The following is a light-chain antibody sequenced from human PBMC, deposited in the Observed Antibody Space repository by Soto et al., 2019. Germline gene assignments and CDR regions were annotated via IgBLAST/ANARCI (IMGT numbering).Light chain of an antibody. J-gene: IGKJ4*01. CDR3: LQFNTYPLT. CDR1: QGINDY. Sequence: DIQLTQSPSFLSASVGDRVTITCRASQGINDYLAWYQQKPGKAPKLLIYAASTLQSEVPSRFSGSASGTEFTLTISSLQPEDFATYYCLQFNTYPLTFGGGTKVVVK. CDR2: AAS. V-gene: IGKV1-9*01.